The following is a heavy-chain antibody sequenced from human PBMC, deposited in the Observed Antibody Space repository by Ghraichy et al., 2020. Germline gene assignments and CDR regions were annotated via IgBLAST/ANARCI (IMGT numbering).Heavy chain of an antibody. CDR2: ISGSGGST. V-gene: IGHV3-23*01. J-gene: IGHJ6*02. CDR3: AKDLLQRLLWFGELTYGMDV. Sequence: GGSLRLSCAASGFTFSSYAMSWVRQAPGKGLEWVSAISGSGGSTYYADSVKGRFTISRDNSKNTLYLQMNSLRAEDTAVYYCAKDLLQRLLWFGELTYGMDVWGQGTTVTVSS. CDR1: GFTFSSYA. D-gene: IGHD3-10*01.